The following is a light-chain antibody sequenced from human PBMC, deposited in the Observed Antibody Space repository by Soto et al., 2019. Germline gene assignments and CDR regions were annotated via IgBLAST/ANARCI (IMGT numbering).Light chain of an antibody. CDR1: SSDVGAYNF. V-gene: IGLV2-14*03. Sequence: QSVLTQPASVSGSPGQSITISCTGTSSDVGAYNFVSWYQQHPGKVPKLMIFDVSSRPSGVSDRFSGSKSGNTASLTISGRQAEDEGDYYCSSYTGSSTHVFGSGTKVTVL. CDR3: SSYTGSSTHV. J-gene: IGLJ1*01. CDR2: DVS.